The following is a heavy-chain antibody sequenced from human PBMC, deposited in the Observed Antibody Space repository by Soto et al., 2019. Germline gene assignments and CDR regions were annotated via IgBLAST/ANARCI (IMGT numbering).Heavy chain of an antibody. V-gene: IGHV7-4-1*01. J-gene: IGHJ5*02. CDR3: ARGITPHPYSSSWFDNWFDP. D-gene: IGHD6-13*01. CDR2: INTNTGNP. Sequence: ASVKVSCKASGYTFTSYAMNWVRQAPGQGLEWMGWINTNTGNPTYAQGFTGRFVFSLDTSVSTAYLQICSLKAEDTAVYYCARGITPHPYSSSWFDNWFDPWGQGTLVTVSS. CDR1: GYTFTSYA.